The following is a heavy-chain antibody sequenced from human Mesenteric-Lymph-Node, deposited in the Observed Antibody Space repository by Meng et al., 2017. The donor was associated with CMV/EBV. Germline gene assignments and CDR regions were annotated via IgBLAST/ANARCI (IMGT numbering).Heavy chain of an antibody. J-gene: IGHJ4*02. V-gene: IGHV4-39*01. CDR1: GGSISSSSYY. CDR3: ARISSWVYFDY. Sequence: CAVSGGSISSSSYYWGWVRQPPGKGLECIGTIYYSGSTYYNPSLKTRVTISVDTSKNQFSLKLSSVTAADTAVYYCARISSWVYFDYWGQGTLVTVSS. CDR2: IYYSGST. D-gene: IGHD3-3*02.